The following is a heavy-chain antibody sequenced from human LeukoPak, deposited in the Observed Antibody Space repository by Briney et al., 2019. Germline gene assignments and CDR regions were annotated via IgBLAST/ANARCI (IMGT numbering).Heavy chain of an antibody. D-gene: IGHD3-10*01. J-gene: IGHJ6*02. CDR3: ARVRLRFGETYPDYYYYYGMDV. V-gene: IGHV3-30-3*01. CDR2: ISYDGSNK. Sequence: GGSLRLSCAASGFAFSSYAMHWVRQAPGKGLEWVAVISYDGSNKYYADSVKGRFTISRDNSKNTLYLQMNSLRAEDTAVYYCARVRLRFGETYPDYYYYYGMDVWGQGTTVTVSS. CDR1: GFAFSSYA.